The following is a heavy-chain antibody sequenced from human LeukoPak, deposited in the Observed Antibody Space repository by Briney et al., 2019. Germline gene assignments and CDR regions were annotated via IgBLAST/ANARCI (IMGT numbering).Heavy chain of an antibody. D-gene: IGHD2-2*01. J-gene: IGHJ4*02. CDR1: GFTVSSNY. CDR3: ARSSIVTGYCIIASCPYYIYS. Sequence: GGSLRLSCAASGFTVSSNYMSWVRQAPGKGQEVIYSSGSTYYADAVKGRFTSSRNSSKTTLFLRMTRPRAEDTAVYYCARSSIVTGYCIIASCPYYIYSWGQGTLVTVSS. CDR2: IYSSGST. V-gene: IGHV3-66*01.